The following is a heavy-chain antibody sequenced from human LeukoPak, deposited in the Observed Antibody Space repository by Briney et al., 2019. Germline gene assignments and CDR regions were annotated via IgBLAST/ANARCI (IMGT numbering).Heavy chain of an antibody. CDR3: AKDRPWGGQQLVLGYFDY. J-gene: IGHJ4*02. CDR1: GFTFSSYA. Sequence: TGGSLRLSCAASGFTFSSYAMHWVRQAPGKGLEWVAVISYDGSNKYYADSVKGRFTISRDNSKNTLYLQMNSLRAEDTAVYYCAKDRPWGGQQLVLGYFDYWGQGTLVTVSS. D-gene: IGHD6-13*01. CDR2: ISYDGSNK. V-gene: IGHV3-30-3*01.